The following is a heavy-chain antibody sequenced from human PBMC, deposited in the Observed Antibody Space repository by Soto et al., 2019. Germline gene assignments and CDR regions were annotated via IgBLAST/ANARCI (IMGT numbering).Heavy chain of an antibody. V-gene: IGHV4-34*01. CDR2: INHSGST. Sequence: QVQLQQWGAGLLKPSETLSLTCAVYGGSFSGYYWSWIRQPPGKGLEWIGEINHSGSTNYNPSLKSRVTISVDTSKNQFSLKLSSVTAADTAVYYCARVPTMIVVEDNWFDPWGQGTLVTVSS. J-gene: IGHJ5*02. CDR1: GGSFSGYY. CDR3: ARVPTMIVVEDNWFDP. D-gene: IGHD3-22*01.